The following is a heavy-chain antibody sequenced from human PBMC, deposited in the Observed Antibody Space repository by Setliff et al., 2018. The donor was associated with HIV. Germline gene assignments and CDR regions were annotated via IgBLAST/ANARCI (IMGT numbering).Heavy chain of an antibody. D-gene: IGHD2-21*02. V-gene: IGHV1-18*04. CDR2: ISGLTSEV. CDR1: GYDFSSYS. Sequence: ASVKVSCKASGYDFSSYSMMWVRQTPGQGLEWLGWISGLTSEVRLAKEFQGRVTLTTSAYTAYMELKSLRSEDRGVYYCARGGLGFLDWCLPDSWGQGTLVTVSS. J-gene: IGHJ4*02. CDR3: ARGGLGFLDWCLPDS.